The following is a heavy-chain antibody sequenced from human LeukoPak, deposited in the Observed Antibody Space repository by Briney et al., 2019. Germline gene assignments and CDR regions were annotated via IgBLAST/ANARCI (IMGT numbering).Heavy chain of an antibody. CDR1: GGSFSGYY. V-gene: IGHV4-34*01. Sequence: SETLSLTCAVYGGSFSGYYWSWIRQPPGKGLEWIGEINHSGSTNYNPSLKSRVTISVDTSKNQFSLKLSSVTAADTAVYYCARGRRSVGGRLLLPGYNWFDPWGQGTPVTVSS. D-gene: IGHD3-22*01. J-gene: IGHJ5*02. CDR3: ARGRRSVGGRLLLPGYNWFDP. CDR2: INHSGST.